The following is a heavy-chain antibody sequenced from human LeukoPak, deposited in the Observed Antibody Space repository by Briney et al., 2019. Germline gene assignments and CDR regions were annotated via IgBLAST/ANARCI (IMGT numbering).Heavy chain of an antibody. V-gene: IGHV4-59*01. CDR2: IYYSGST. J-gene: IGHJ6*03. D-gene: IGHD2-21*01. CDR1: GASISSYY. Sequence: SETLSLTCTVSGASISSYYWSWIRQPPGKGLEWIGYIYYSGSTNYNPSLKSRVTISVDTSKNQFSLKLSSVTAADTAVYYCARVGGEDSYYYYYMDVWGKGTTVTVSS. CDR3: ARVGGEDSYYYYYMDV.